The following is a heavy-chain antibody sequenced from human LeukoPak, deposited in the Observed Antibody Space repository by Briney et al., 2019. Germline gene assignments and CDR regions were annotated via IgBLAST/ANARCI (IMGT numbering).Heavy chain of an antibody. D-gene: IGHD3-10*01. CDR1: GFTFSSYE. V-gene: IGHV3-48*03. CDR2: ITSSGSTI. Sequence: GGSLRLSCAASGFTFSSYEMNWVRQAPEKGLEWVSYITSSGSTIYYADSVKGRFTISRDNAKNSLYLQMNSLRAEDTAVYYCAREAGDQFDYWGQGTLVTISS. J-gene: IGHJ4*02. CDR3: AREAGDQFDY.